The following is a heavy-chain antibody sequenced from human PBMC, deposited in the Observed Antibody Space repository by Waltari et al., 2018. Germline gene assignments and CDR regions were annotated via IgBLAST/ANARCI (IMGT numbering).Heavy chain of an antibody. J-gene: IGHJ4*02. CDR2: INHSGST. CDR1: GGSFSGYY. V-gene: IGHV4-34*01. Sequence: QVQLQQWGAGLLKPSETLSLTCAVYGGSFSGYYWSWIRQPTGKGLEWIGEINHSGSTNYNPSLKSRVTISVDTSKNQFSLKLSSVTAADTAVYYCARGPECSSNSCYGGGGYFDYWGKGTLGTVSS. D-gene: IGHD2-2*01. CDR3: ARGPECSSNSCYGGGGYFDY.